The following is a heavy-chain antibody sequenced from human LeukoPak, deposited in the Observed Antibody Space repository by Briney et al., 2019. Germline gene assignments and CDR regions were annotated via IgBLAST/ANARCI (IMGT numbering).Heavy chain of an antibody. D-gene: IGHD2-2*01. CDR2: ITPNSGGT. Sequence: ASVTVSCKSSGYTFTSYYMHWVRQAPGKGLDWMGWITPNSGGTNYAQKFEGRVTMTRDTSISTAYMELSRLRSDDTAVYYCAIELVVPAAREGGYWGQGTLVTVSS. V-gene: IGHV1-2*02. CDR3: AIELVVPAAREGGY. CDR1: GYTFTSYY. J-gene: IGHJ4*02.